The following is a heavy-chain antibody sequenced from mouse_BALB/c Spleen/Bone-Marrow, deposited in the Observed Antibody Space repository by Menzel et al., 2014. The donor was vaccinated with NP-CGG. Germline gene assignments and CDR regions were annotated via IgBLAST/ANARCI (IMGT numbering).Heavy chain of an antibody. CDR2: INPGNGGT. J-gene: IGHJ3*01. V-gene: IGHV1S81*02. Sequence: VQLQQSGAELVKPGASVKLSCKTSGYTFTNYYIYWVKQRPGQGLEWIGEINPGNGGTNFNERFKSKATLTVDKSSTTAYILLTSLTSEDPAVYYCARGSPYWGQGTLVTVSA. D-gene: IGHD6-2*01. CDR1: GYTFTNYY. CDR3: ARGSPY.